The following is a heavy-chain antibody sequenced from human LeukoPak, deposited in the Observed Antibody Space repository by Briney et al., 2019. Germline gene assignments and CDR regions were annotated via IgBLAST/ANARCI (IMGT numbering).Heavy chain of an antibody. CDR2: INLSSGST. CDR3: ARRGGNSVENFCDY. Sequence: ASVKVSCKVSGYTLTELSMHWVRQAPGQGPEWMGIINLSSGSTTYEQKFQGRVTMTRDTSTSTVHMELSSLRSEDTAVYYCARRGGNSVENFCDYWGQGTLVTVSS. CDR1: GYTLTELS. V-gene: IGHV1-46*01. D-gene: IGHD4-23*01. J-gene: IGHJ4*02.